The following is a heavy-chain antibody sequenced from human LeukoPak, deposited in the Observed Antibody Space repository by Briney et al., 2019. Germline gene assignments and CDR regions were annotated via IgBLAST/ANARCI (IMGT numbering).Heavy chain of an antibody. Sequence: SETLSLTCTVSGGSISSSSYYWGWIRQPPGKGLEWIGSIYYSGSTYYNPSLKSRVTISVDTSKNQFSLKLSSVTAADTAVYYCARHVFPDFYDSSGWHFDYWGQGTLVTVSS. V-gene: IGHV4-39*07. J-gene: IGHJ4*02. D-gene: IGHD3-22*01. CDR1: GGSISSSSYY. CDR2: IYYSGST. CDR3: ARHVFPDFYDSSGWHFDY.